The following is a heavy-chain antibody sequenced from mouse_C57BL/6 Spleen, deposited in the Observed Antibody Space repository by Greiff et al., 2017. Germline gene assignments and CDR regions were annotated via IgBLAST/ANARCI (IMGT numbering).Heavy chain of an antibody. CDR3: ARSYDYDNYAMDY. CDR2: IYPGSGNT. V-gene: IGHV1-76*01. CDR1: GYTFTDYY. D-gene: IGHD2-4*01. J-gene: IGHJ4*01. Sequence: QVHVKQSGAELVRPGASVKLSCKASGYTFTDYYINWVKQRPGQGLEWIARIYPGSGNTYYNEKFKGKATLTAEKSSSTAYMQLSSLTSEDSAVYFCARSYDYDNYAMDYWGQGTSVTVSS.